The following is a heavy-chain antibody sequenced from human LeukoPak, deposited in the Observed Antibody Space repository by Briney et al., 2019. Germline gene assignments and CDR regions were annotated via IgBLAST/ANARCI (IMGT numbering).Heavy chain of an antibody. CDR2: FHHTAGT. CDR1: GDSISGDY. V-gene: IGHV4-59*08. J-gene: IGHJ3*02. D-gene: IGHD3-22*01. Sequence: SETLSLTCTVSGDSISGDYWSWIRQPPGKGLECIGYFHHTAGTRYNPSLQSRVTISIDTSRNHFSLKLNSLSAADTAVYFCARLLDYDSSGDPDTFDIWGQGTVVTVSS. CDR3: ARLLDYDSSGDPDTFDI.